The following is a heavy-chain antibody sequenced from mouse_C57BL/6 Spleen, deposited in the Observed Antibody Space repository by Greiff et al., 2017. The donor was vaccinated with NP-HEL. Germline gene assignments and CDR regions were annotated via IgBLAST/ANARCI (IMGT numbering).Heavy chain of an antibody. CDR3: ASDGYYPHWYFDV. Sequence: AAEGVDFSRYWMSWVRRAPGKGLEWIGEINPDSSTINYAPSLKDKFIISRDNAKNTLYLQMSKVRSEDTALYYCASDGYYPHWYFDVWGTGTTVTVSS. CDR1: GVDFSRYW. V-gene: IGHV4-1*01. CDR2: INPDSSTI. D-gene: IGHD2-3*01. J-gene: IGHJ1*03.